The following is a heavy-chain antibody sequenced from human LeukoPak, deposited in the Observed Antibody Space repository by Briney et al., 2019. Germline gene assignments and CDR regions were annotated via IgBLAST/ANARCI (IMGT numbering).Heavy chain of an antibody. CDR3: ARGRIRGGGTQTMN. Sequence: GASVKVSCKASGYTFTRYDINWVRQAPGQGLEWMGWMNPNSGNTGYAQKFQGRVTMTRNTSISTAYMERSRLRSEDTAVYYCARGRIRGGGTQTMNWGQGTLVTVSS. D-gene: IGHD5-18*01. J-gene: IGHJ4*02. CDR1: GYTFTRYD. V-gene: IGHV1-8*01. CDR2: MNPNSGNT.